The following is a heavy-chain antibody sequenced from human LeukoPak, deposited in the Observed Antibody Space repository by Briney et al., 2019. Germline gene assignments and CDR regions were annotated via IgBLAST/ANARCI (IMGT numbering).Heavy chain of an antibody. CDR3: AKSGMDSRYYYYYYMDV. J-gene: IGHJ6*03. CDR2: ISGTGGST. V-gene: IGHV3-23*01. Sequence: GGSLRLSCAASGFTFSTYAMTWVRQAPGKGLEWVSLISGTGGSTYYADSVKGRFTISRDNSKNTLYLQMNSLRTEDTAVYYCAKSGMDSRYYYYYYMDVWGKGTTVTVSS. D-gene: IGHD2-2*03. CDR1: GFTFSTYA.